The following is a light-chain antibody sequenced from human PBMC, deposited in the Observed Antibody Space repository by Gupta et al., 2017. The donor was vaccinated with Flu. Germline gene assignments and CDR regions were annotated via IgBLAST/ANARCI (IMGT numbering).Light chain of an antibody. CDR1: SSDVGSYNL. CDR3: CSYAGSSTFV. Sequence: ITISCTGTSSDVGSYNLVSWYQQHPGKAPNLMIYEGSKRPAGVSNRFSGSKSGNTASLTISGLQAEDEADYYCCSYAGSSTFVFGGGTKLTVL. J-gene: IGLJ2*01. CDR2: EGS. V-gene: IGLV2-23*03.